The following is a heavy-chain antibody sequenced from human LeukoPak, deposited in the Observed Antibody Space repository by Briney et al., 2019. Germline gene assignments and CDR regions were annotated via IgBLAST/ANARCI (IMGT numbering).Heavy chain of an antibody. CDR3: ARGDDYGDSVDY. Sequence: SETLSLTCAVYGGSFSGYYWSWIRQPPGKGLEWIGEINHSGSTNYNPSLKSRVIISVDTSKNQFSLKLSSVTAADTAVYYCARGDDYGDSVDYWGQGTLVTVSS. V-gene: IGHV4-34*01. CDR2: INHSGST. D-gene: IGHD4-17*01. CDR1: GGSFSGYY. J-gene: IGHJ4*02.